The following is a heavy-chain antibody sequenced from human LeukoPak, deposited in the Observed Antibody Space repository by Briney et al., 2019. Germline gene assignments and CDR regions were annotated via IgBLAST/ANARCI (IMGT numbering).Heavy chain of an antibody. Sequence: SETLSLTCTVSGGSISSGDYYWSWIRQPPGKGLEWIGYIYYSGSTYYNPSLKSRVTISVDTSKNQSSLKLSSVTAADTAVYYCARDGDRSSWINWFDPWGQGTLVTVSS. CDR3: ARDGDRSSWINWFDP. CDR2: IYYSGST. J-gene: IGHJ5*02. CDR1: GGSISSGDYY. V-gene: IGHV4-30-4*01. D-gene: IGHD6-13*01.